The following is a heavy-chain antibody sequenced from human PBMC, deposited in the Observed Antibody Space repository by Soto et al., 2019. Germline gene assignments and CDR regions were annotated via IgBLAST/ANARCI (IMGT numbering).Heavy chain of an antibody. J-gene: IGHJ4*02. CDR1: GGTFSSYA. CDR3: VRVVAIPGYPDN. CDR2: IVPIVDTS. D-gene: IGHD5-12*01. V-gene: IGHV1-69*12. Sequence: QVQLVQSGAEVRRPASSVKVSCKTSGGTFSSYAISWVRQAPGQGLEWMGGIVPIVDTSTHAQKFQGRVTITADESTSTVYMELSSLRSDDTAVYYCVRVVAIPGYPDNWGQGTLVTVSS.